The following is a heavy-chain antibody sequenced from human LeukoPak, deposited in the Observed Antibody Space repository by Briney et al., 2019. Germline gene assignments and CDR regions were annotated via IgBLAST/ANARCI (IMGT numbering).Heavy chain of an antibody. J-gene: IGHJ6*04. CDR1: GFTFSSYW. V-gene: IGHV3-74*01. D-gene: IGHD6-19*01. CDR3: ARVDSSGWYYYYGMDV. CDR2: INSDGSST. Sequence: GGSLILSCAASGFTFSSYWMHWVRQAPGKGLVWVSRINSDGSSTSYADSVKGRFTISRDNAKSTLYLQMNSLRAEDTAVYYCARVDSSGWYYYYGMDVWGKGTTVTVSS.